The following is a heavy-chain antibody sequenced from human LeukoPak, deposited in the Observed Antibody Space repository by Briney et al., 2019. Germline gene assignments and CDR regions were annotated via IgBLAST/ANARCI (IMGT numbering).Heavy chain of an antibody. D-gene: IGHD3-16*01. Sequence: SETLSLTCTVSGGFISSYYWSCIRQPAGKGLEWIGRVYTTGSPNYNPFLKGRVSMSVDTSKNQFSLKLTSVTAADTAVYYCARSGGSGFQLDNWGQGTLVTVSS. V-gene: IGHV4-4*07. J-gene: IGHJ4*02. CDR2: VYTTGSP. CDR1: GGFISSYY. CDR3: ARSGGSGFQLDN.